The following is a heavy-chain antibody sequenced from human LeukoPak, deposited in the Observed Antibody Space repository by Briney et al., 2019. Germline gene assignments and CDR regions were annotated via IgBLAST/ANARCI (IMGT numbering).Heavy chain of an antibody. J-gene: IGHJ4*02. Sequence: SETLSLTCAVYGGSFSGYYWSWIRHPPGKGLEWIGEINHSGSTNYNPALKSRVTISVDTSKNQFSLKLSSVTAADTAVYYCASSGFWSGYKPLDYWGQGTLVTVSS. D-gene: IGHD3-3*01. CDR3: ASSGFWSGYKPLDY. V-gene: IGHV4-34*01. CDR2: INHSGST. CDR1: GGSFSGYY.